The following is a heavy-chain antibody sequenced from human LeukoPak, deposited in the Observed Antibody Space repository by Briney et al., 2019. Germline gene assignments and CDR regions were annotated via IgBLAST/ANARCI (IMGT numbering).Heavy chain of an antibody. CDR1: GGSITSSSYY. V-gene: IGHV4-39*01. D-gene: IGHD6-13*01. CDR3: ARGPPPNSSSWYSLSY. Sequence: KPSETLSLTCTVSGGSITSSSYYWGWIRRPPGKGLEWIGGIYYSGNTYYKPSLKSRVTISVDTSKNQFSLKLSSVTAADTAVYYCARGPPPNSSSWYSLSYWGQGTLVTVSS. J-gene: IGHJ4*02. CDR2: IYYSGNT.